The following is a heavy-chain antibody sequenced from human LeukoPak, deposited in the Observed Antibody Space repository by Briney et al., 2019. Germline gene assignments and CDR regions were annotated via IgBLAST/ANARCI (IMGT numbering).Heavy chain of an antibody. V-gene: IGHV3-30*04. Sequence: GGSLRLSCAASGFTFSSYAMHWVRQAPGKGLEWVAVISYDGSNKYYADSVKGRFTISRGNSKNTLYLQMNSLRAEDTAVYYCARDRVWVRYFDWSSYYFDYWGQGTLVTVSS. J-gene: IGHJ4*02. CDR2: ISYDGSNK. CDR3: ARDRVWVRYFDWSSYYFDY. D-gene: IGHD3-9*01. CDR1: GFTFSSYA.